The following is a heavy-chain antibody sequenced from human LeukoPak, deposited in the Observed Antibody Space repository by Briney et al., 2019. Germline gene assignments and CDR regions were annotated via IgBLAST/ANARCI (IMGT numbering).Heavy chain of an antibody. CDR1: GSTFSSYG. J-gene: IGHJ6*02. CDR3: AKDRSSGPHYYYGMDV. Sequence: GRSLRLSCAASGSTFSSYGIHWVRQSPGRGLEWVAVVSYLGDDQFYAESVKGRCTISRDNSKKTVFLQMNSLRGEDTAVYYCAKDRSSGPHYYYGMDVWGRGTTVIVSS. V-gene: IGHV3-30*18. D-gene: IGHD3-22*01. CDR2: VSYLGDDQ.